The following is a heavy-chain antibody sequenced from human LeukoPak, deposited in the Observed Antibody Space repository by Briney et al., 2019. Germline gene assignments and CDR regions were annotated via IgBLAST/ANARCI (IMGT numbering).Heavy chain of an antibody. CDR1: GYTFTNYW. D-gene: IGHD2-2*01. V-gene: IGHV5-51*01. CDR2: IYPGDSDA. CDR3: ARRPRGVCSSTSCYVDY. J-gene: IGHJ4*02. Sequence: GESLKISCKGFGYTFTNYWIGWVRQMPGKGLEWMWIIYPGDSDARYSPSFQGQVTISAAKSITTAYLQWSSLKASDTAIYYCARRPRGVCSSTSCYVDYWGQGTLVTVSS.